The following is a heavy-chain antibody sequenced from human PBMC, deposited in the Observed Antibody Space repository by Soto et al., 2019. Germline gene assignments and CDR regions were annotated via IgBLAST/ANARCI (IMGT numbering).Heavy chain of an antibody. CDR2: IIPIFGTA. V-gene: IGHV1-69*12. CDR1: GGTFSSYA. CDR3: ARKPSIAARPDRYYYYGMDV. D-gene: IGHD6-6*01. J-gene: IGHJ6*02. Sequence: QVQLVQSGAEVKKPGSSVKVSCKASGGTFSSYAISWVRQAPGQGLEWMGGIIPIFGTANYAQKFQGRVTITADESTSKDYMELSSLRSEDTAVYYCARKPSIAARPDRYYYYGMDVWGQGTTVTVSS.